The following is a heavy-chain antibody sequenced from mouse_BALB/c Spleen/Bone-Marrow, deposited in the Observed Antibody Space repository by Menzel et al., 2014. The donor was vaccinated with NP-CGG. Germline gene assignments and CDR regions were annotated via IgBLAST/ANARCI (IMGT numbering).Heavy chain of an antibody. CDR3: GRQFSF. CDR2: ISYSGST. J-gene: IGHJ3*01. V-gene: IGHV3-2*02. CDR1: GYSITSDYA. Sequence: EVQLQESGPGLVKPSQSLSLTCTVTGYSITSDYACNWIRQFPGNKLEWMGYISYSGSTSYNPSLKSRIPITRDASKNQFFLQLNSVTTEDTATYYCGRQFSFWGQGTLVTVSA.